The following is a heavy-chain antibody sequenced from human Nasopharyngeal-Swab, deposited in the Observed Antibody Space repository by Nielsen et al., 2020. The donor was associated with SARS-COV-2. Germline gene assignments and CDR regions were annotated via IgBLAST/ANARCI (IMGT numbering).Heavy chain of an antibody. CDR2: INHSGST. CDR3: ARGGYSGYHYYYYGMDV. J-gene: IGHJ6*02. V-gene: IGHV4-34*01. Sequence: RQAPGKGLEWIGEINHSGSTNYNPSLKSRVTISVDTSKNQFPLKLSSVTAADTAVYYCARGGYSGYHYYYYGMDVWGQGTTVTVSS. D-gene: IGHD5-12*01.